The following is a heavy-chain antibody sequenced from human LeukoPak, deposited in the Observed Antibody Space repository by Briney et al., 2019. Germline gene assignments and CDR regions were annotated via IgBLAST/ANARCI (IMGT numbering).Heavy chain of an antibody. D-gene: IGHD2-8*01. V-gene: IGHV3-23*01. CDR3: ARVSTNDRRNAFDI. J-gene: IGHJ3*02. CDR2: ISGSGGST. Sequence: GGSLRLSCAASGFTFSSYTMRWVRQAPGKGLEWVSAISGSGGSTYYADSVKGRFTISRDNSKKTLYLQMGSLRADDMAVYYCARVSTNDRRNAFDIWGQGTMVTVSS. CDR1: GFTFSSYT.